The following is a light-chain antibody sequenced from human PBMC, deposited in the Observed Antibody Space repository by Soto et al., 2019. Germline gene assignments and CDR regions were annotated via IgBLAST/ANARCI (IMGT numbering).Light chain of an antibody. CDR3: QQYGSSPLT. CDR2: GAS. J-gene: IGKJ3*01. CDR1: QSVNSSY. Sequence: EIVLTQSTGTLSLSPGERATLTCRASQSVNSSYLAWYQQKPGQAHRLLMYGASSRATGIPDRFSGSGSGTDFTLNISRLEPEDSAVYYCQQYGSSPLTCGPGNKVDIK. V-gene: IGKV3-20*01.